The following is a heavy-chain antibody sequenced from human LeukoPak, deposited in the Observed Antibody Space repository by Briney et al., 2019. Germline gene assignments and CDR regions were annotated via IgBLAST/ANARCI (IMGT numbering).Heavy chain of an antibody. CDR3: ARRVVNNRNWYFDL. D-gene: IGHD4-23*01. J-gene: IGHJ2*01. CDR1: GYTFTSYG. V-gene: IGHV5-51*01. CDR2: IYPGDSDT. Sequence: KVSCKASGYTFTSYGISWVRQMPGKGLEWMAIIYPGDSDTRYSPSFQGQVTISADKSINTAYLQWSSLKASDTAMYYCARRVVNNRNWYFDLWGRGTLVTVSS.